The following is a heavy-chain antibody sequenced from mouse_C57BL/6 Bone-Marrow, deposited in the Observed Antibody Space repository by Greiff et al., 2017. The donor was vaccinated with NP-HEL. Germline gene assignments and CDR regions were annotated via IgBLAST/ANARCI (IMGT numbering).Heavy chain of an antibody. J-gene: IGHJ3*01. V-gene: IGHV1-69*01. CDR3: ARGAGPAWFAY. D-gene: IGHD3-3*01. CDR2: IDPSDSYT. Sequence: LQQPGAELVMPGASVKLSCKASGYTFTSYWMHWVKQRPGQGLEWIGEIDPSDSYTNYNQKFKGKSTLTVDKSSSTAYMQLSSLTSEDSAVYYCARGAGPAWFAYWGQGTLVTVSA. CDR1: GYTFTSYW.